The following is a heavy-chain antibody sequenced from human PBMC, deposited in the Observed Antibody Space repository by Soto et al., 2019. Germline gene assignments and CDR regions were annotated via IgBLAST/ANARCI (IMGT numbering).Heavy chain of an antibody. D-gene: IGHD4-17*01. CDR3: ARSLFGDLTNFDF. CDR2: ISFDGTKR. V-gene: IGHV3-30*04. CDR1: GFTFRNYA. J-gene: IGHJ4*02. Sequence: QVELVESGGGVVQPGRSLRLSCVASGFTFRNYAFRWVRQAPGKGLEWVAVISFDGTKRFYSDSVKGPFTISRDDSKSTLYLEMNSLRPEDTAVYYCARSLFGDLTNFDFWGQGTLVSVSS.